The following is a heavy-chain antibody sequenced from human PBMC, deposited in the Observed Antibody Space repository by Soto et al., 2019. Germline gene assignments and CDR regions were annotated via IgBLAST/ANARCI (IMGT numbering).Heavy chain of an antibody. CDR3: ARGRMIAQYYYYMDV. CDR1: GGSFSGYY. CDR2: INHSGST. J-gene: IGHJ6*03. D-gene: IGHD3-22*01. V-gene: IGHV4-34*01. Sequence: SETLSLTCAVYGGSFSGYYWSWIRQPPGKGLEWIGEINHSGSTNYNPSLKSRVTISVDTSKNQFSLKLSSVTAADTAVYYCARGRMIAQYYYYMDVWGKGTTVTVSS.